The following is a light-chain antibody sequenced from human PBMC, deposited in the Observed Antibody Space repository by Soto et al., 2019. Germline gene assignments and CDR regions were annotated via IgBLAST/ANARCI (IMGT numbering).Light chain of an antibody. CDR3: QQRSKWPPA. Sequence: EIVLTQSPATLSLSPGERATLSCRASQSVSSYLAWYQKKPGQAPRLLIYDATNRATGIPARFSGSGSGTDFTLTISSLEPEDFAVYYCQQRSKWPPACGGGTKVGIK. V-gene: IGKV3-11*01. J-gene: IGKJ4*01. CDR1: QSVSSY. CDR2: DAT.